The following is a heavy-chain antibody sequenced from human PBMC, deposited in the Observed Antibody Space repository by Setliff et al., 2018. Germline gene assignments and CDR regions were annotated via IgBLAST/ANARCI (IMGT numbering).Heavy chain of an antibody. CDR3: ATAPGKLAMPASGAIDH. CDR1: GGSFNEDC. V-gene: IGHV4-34*01. CDR2: INHSGKT. D-gene: IGHD1-26*01. J-gene: IGHJ4*02. Sequence: KPSETLSLTCVVDGGSFNEDCYIWIRQPPGKGLEWIGEINHSGKTNYNPSLKSRVSISIDPSKKRFSLNLNSVTAADTAVYYCATAPGKLAMPASGAIDHWGEGTLVTVSS.